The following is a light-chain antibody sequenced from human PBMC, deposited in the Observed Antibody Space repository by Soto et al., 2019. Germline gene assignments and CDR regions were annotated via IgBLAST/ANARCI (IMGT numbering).Light chain of an antibody. V-gene: IGKV3D-7*01. Sequence: PGERVTLSCRASQSVSSSYLTWYQQKPGQAPRLLIYGASTRATSIPARFSGSGSGTDFTLTISSLQPEDFAVYYCQQDYNRSITFGQGTRLEIK. J-gene: IGKJ5*01. CDR3: QQDYNRSIT. CDR2: GAS. CDR1: QSVSSSY.